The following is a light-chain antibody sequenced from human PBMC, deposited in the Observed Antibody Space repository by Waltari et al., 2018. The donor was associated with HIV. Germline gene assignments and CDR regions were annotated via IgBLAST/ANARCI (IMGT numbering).Light chain of an antibody. CDR3: CSYAGTYTYV. Sequence: QSALTQPRSVSGSPGQSVTISCTGTSSDIGYFDYVSWYQQNPGKAPKGIIYEVSQRPSGVPDRFTASKSGITASLTISGLQDEDEADYYCCSYAGTYTYVFGTGTTVTVL. V-gene: IGLV2-11*01. J-gene: IGLJ1*01. CDR2: EVS. CDR1: SSDIGYFDY.